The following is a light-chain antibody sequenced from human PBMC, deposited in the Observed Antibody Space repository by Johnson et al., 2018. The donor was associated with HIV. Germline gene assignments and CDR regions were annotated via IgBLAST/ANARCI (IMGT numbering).Light chain of an antibody. CDR1: SSNIGNNF. J-gene: IGLJ1*01. Sequence: QSVLTQPPSVSAAPGQKVTISCSGSSSNIGNNFVSWYQQLPGTAPKLLIYANNKRPSGIADRFSGSKSGTYATLGITGLQTGDEADYYCGTWDSYLTAGVFGSGTKVTVL. CDR3: GTWDSYLTAGV. V-gene: IGLV1-51*02. CDR2: ANN.